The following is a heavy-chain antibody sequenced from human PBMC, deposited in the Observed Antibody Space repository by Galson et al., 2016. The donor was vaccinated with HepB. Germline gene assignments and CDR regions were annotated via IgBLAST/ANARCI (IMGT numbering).Heavy chain of an antibody. CDR3: ARHPQNNL. V-gene: IGHV3-53*01. Sequence: SLRLSCAASGFTVSNNYMSWVRQAPGKGLEGVSVIYSGGRTCYTDSVKGRFTISRDSSKNTLYLQMSSLRAEDTAVYYCARHPQNNLWGQGTLVTVSS. CDR1: GFTVSNNY. J-gene: IGHJ4*02. CDR2: IYSGGRT. D-gene: IGHD1/OR15-1a*01.